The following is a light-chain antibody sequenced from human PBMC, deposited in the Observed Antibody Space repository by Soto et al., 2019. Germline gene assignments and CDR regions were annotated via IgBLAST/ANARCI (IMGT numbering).Light chain of an antibody. CDR2: DDN. Sequence: QSVLTQPPSVSAAPGQKVTISCSGSSSNIGNDYVSWYQQFPGTAPRLLIYDDNKRPSGIPDRFSGSKSGTSATLGISGLQTGDEAAYYCGTWDNNLSVWVFGGGTKLTVL. CDR3: GTWDNNLSVWV. J-gene: IGLJ3*02. CDR1: SSNIGNDY. V-gene: IGLV1-51*01.